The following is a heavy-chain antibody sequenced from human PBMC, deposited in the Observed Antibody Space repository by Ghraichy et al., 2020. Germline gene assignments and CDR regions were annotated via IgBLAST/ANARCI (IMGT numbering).Heavy chain of an antibody. Sequence: ASVKVSCKASGYTFTGYYMHWVRQAPGQGLEWMGWINPNSGGTNYAQKFQGRVTMTRDTSISTAYMELSRLRSDDTAVYYCARGPRGRRELLGFDYWGQGTLVTVSS. CDR1: GYTFTGYY. D-gene: IGHD1-26*01. CDR3: ARGPRGRRELLGFDY. CDR2: INPNSGGT. V-gene: IGHV1-2*02. J-gene: IGHJ4*02.